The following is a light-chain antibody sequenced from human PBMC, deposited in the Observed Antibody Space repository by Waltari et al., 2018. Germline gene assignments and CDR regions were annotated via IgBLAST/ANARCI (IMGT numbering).Light chain of an antibody. Sequence: DIVLTQAPDSLAVSLGARATITCESSQSVLYTSNNKNYLTWYQQKPGPPPKLLLSWASTRESGVPDRFSGSGSGTDFTLTISSLQAEDVAVYFCQQHFTIPLTFGGGTRVEIK. CDR2: WAS. CDR3: QQHFTIPLT. J-gene: IGKJ4*01. V-gene: IGKV4-1*01. CDR1: QSVLYTSNNKNY.